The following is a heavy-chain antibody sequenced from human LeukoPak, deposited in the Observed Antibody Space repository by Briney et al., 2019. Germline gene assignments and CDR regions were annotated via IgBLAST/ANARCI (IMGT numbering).Heavy chain of an antibody. CDR2: INHSGST. D-gene: IGHD3-22*01. V-gene: IGHV4-34*01. Sequence: SETLSLTCTVSGGSISSYYWSWIRQPPGKGLEWIGEINHSGSTNYNPSLKSRVTISVDTSKNQFSLKLNSVTPEDTAVYYCARAIKGLYYDSSGYYFEGFGYFDYWGQGTLVTVSS. J-gene: IGHJ4*02. CDR3: ARAIKGLYYDSSGYYFEGFGYFDY. CDR1: GGSISSYY.